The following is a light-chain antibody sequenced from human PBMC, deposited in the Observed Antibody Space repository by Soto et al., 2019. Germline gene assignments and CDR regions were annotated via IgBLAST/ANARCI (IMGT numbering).Light chain of an antibody. CDR3: CSSAVTPYV. CDR2: DVS. Sequence: QSVLTQPRSVSGSPGQSVTISCTGTSIDVGRYNYVSWYQHHPGKAPKLVIYDVSTRPSGVPDRFSGSKSGTTASLTISGLQAEDEADYYCCSSAVTPYVFGTGTKVTVL. J-gene: IGLJ1*01. CDR1: SIDVGRYNY. V-gene: IGLV2-11*01.